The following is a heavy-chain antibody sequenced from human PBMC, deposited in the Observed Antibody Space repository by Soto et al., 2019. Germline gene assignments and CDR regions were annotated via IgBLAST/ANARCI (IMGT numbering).Heavy chain of an antibody. J-gene: IGHJ6*02. D-gene: IGHD2-2*02. CDR3: ARDGGVTIPGAIGGGYGLDV. CDR2: INDRNTIT. V-gene: IGHV3-11*06. CDR1: RFTFSDHY. Sequence: LRLYCAAPRFTFSDHYMRWIRQPPGERLAPIGYINDRNTITQYADSVKRRFTISKDNAKNSLYLQMNSLAAEATAVYYCARDGGVTIPGAIGGGYGLDVWGQGTTVTVSS.